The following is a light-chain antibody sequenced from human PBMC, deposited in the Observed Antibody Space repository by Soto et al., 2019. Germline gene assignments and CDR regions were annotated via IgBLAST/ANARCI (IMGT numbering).Light chain of an antibody. CDR2: GAS. V-gene: IGKV3D-15*01. Sequence: EIVMTQSPATLSVSTGARATLSSRAGESISNNLAWYQQKPGQAPRLLIYGASSRAIHTPDRFSGSGSGTDFTLTISGLEPEDFAVYYCQHFGNSLWTFGQGTKVDIK. J-gene: IGKJ1*01. CDR1: ESISNN. CDR3: QHFGNSLWT.